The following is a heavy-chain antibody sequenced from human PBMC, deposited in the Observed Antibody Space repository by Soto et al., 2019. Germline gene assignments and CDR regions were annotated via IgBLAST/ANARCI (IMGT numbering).Heavy chain of an antibody. D-gene: IGHD1-1*01. CDR3: ARGSRRNWNDQYYYMDV. CDR2: INHSGST. V-gene: IGHV4-34*01. CDR1: GGSFSGYY. J-gene: IGHJ6*03. Sequence: SETLSLTCAVYGGSFSGYYWSWIRQPPGKGLEWIGEINHSGSTNYNPSLKSRVTISVDTSKNQFSLKLSSVTAADTAVYYCARGSRRNWNDQYYYMDVWGKGTTVTVSS.